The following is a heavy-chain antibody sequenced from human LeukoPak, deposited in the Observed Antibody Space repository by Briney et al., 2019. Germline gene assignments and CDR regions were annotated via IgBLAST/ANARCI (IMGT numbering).Heavy chain of an antibody. CDR3: AREDLYDFWSGYAFDI. V-gene: IGHV4-4*07. CDR2: IYTSGST. Sequence: SETLSLTCTVSGGSISSYYWSWIRQPAGKGLEWIGRIYTSGSTNCNPSLKSRVTMSVDTSKNQFSLKLSSVTAADTAVYYCAREDLYDFWSGYAFDIWGQGTMVTVSS. J-gene: IGHJ3*02. D-gene: IGHD3-3*01. CDR1: GGSISSYY.